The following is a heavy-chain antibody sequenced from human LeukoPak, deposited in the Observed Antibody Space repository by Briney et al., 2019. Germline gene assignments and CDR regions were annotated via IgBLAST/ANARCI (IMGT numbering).Heavy chain of an antibody. CDR1: GFTFSSYS. V-gene: IGHV3-21*01. CDR3: ARDRYDSSGYYYYYYGMDV. CDR2: ISSSSSYI. J-gene: IGHJ6*02. D-gene: IGHD3-22*01. Sequence: PGRSLRLSCAASGFTFSSYSMNWVRQAPGKGLEWVSSISSSSSYIYYADSVKGRFTISRDNAKNSLYLQMNSLRAEDTAVYYCARDRYDSSGYYYYYYGMDVWGQGTTVTVSS.